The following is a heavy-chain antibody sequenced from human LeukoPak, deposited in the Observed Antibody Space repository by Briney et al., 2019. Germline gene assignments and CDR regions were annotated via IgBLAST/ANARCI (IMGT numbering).Heavy chain of an antibody. V-gene: IGHV1-2*02. CDR1: GYTFTSYG. D-gene: IGHD1-7*01. CDR3: ARGGRAFLITGTNPLDY. J-gene: IGHJ4*02. CDR2: VNPNSGGT. Sequence: GASVKVSCKASGYTFTSYGISWVRQAPGQGLEWMGWVNPNSGGTNYAQKFQGRVTMTRDTSISTAYMELSRLRSDDTAVYYCARGGRAFLITGTNPLDYWGQGTLVTVSS.